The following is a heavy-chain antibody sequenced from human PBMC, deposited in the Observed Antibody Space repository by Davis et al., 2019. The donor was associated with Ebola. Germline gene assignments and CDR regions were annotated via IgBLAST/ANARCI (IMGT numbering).Heavy chain of an antibody. J-gene: IGHJ4*02. CDR3: AKESFYSSGWYYFDY. V-gene: IGHV3-9*01. CDR1: GFIFDDYA. Sequence: GGSLRLSCAASGFIFDDYAMHWVRQAPGKGLEWVSGISWNSGSIGYADSVKGRFTISRDNTKNSLYLQMNSLRAEDTALYYCAKESFYSSGWYYFDYWGQGTLVTVSS. CDR2: ISWNSGSI. D-gene: IGHD6-19*01.